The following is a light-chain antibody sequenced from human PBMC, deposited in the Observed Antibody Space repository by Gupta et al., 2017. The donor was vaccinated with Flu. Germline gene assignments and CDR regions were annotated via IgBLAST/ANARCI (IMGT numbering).Light chain of an antibody. J-gene: IGKJ2*01. Sequence: DIQMTQSPSSVSAFVGDRVTITCRASLAISDWLAWYQQKPGKAPKLLIYAASNLQTGVPSRFSGSGSGTDFTLTISSLQPEDFATYYCQQSNSSPYTFGQGTKLEIK. CDR3: QQSNSSPYT. V-gene: IGKV1-12*01. CDR2: AAS. CDR1: LAISDW.